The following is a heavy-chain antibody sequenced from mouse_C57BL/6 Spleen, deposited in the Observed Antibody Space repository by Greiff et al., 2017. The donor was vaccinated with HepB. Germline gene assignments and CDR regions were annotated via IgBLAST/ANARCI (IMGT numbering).Heavy chain of an antibody. CDR1: GYTFTDYE. Sequence: VQRVESGAELVRPGASVTLSCKASGYTFTDYEMHWVKQTPVHGLEWIGAIDPETGGTAYNQKFKGKAILTADKSSSTAYMELRSLTSEDSAVYYCTGTRGVDYWGQGTTLTVSS. D-gene: IGHD4-1*01. CDR2: IDPETGGT. V-gene: IGHV1-15*01. J-gene: IGHJ2*01. CDR3: TGTRGVDY.